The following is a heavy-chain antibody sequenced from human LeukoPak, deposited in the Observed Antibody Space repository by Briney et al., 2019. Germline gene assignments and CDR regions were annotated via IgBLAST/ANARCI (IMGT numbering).Heavy chain of an antibody. CDR2: INPNSGGT. D-gene: IGHD1-26*01. CDR3: ATCIVGATPELDY. V-gene: IGHV1-2*02. Sequence: ASVKVSCKASGYTFTGYYMHWVRQAPGQGLDWMGWINPNSGGTNYEQKFQGRVTMTRDTSISTAYMELSRLRSDDTAVYYCATCIVGATPELDYWGQGTLVTVSS. J-gene: IGHJ4*02. CDR1: GYTFTGYY.